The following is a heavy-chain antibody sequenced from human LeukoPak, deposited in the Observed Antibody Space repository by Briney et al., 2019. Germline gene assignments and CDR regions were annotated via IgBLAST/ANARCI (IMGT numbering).Heavy chain of an antibody. CDR3: SRGPLPVTYSYDY. CDR2: IIPIFGTA. D-gene: IGHD5-18*01. CDR1: GGTFSSYA. V-gene: IGHV1-69*06. J-gene: IGHJ4*02. Sequence: SVKVSCKASGGTFSSYAISWVRQAPGQGLEWMGGIIPIFGTANYAQKFQGRATITADKSTSTAYMELSSLRSEDTAVYYCSRGPLPVTYSYDYWGQGTLVTVSS.